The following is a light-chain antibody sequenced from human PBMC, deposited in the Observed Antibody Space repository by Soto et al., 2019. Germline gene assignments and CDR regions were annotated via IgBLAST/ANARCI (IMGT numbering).Light chain of an antibody. Sequence: QSVLTQPASVSGSPGQSITISCTGTSSDVGGYTYVSWYQQHPGKVPKLLVYHVDARPPGVSNRFSGSKSGNTASLTISGLQADDEADDYCISYTTSITHVVFGGGTKLTVL. V-gene: IGLV2-14*03. CDR3: ISYTTSITHVV. CDR1: SSDVGGYTY. J-gene: IGLJ2*01. CDR2: HVD.